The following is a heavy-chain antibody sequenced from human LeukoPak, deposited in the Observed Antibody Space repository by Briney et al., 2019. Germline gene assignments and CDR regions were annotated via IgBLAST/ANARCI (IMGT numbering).Heavy chain of an antibody. D-gene: IGHD2-21*01. Sequence: SETLSLTCTVSGGSISSGDYYWSWIRQPPGKGLEWIGYIYYSGSTYYNPSLKSRVTIPVDTSKNQFSLKLSSVTAADTAVYYCASYSSASAFDYWGQGTLVTVSS. CDR1: GGSISSGDYY. CDR3: ASYSSASAFDY. J-gene: IGHJ4*02. CDR2: IYYSGST. V-gene: IGHV4-30-4*08.